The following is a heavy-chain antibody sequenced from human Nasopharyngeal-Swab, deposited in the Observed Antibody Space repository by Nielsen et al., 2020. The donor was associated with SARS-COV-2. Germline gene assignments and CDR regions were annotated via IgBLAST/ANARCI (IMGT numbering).Heavy chain of an antibody. V-gene: IGHV3-33*01. CDR1: GFTFSSYG. CDR2: IWYDGSNK. J-gene: IGHJ4*02. CDR3: AREGIVGATNGLDY. D-gene: IGHD1-26*01. Sequence: GESLKISCAASGFTFSSYGMHWVRQAPGKGLEWVAVIWYDGSNKYYADSVKGRFTISRDTSKKTLYLQMNSLRAEDTAVYYCAREGIVGATNGLDYWGQGTLVTVSS.